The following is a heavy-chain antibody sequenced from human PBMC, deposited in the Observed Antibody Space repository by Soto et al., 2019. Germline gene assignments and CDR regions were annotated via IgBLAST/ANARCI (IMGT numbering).Heavy chain of an antibody. CDR3: ARETPITMVRGEGAHYYYYMDV. CDR1: GFTFDDYG. CDR2: INWNGGST. J-gene: IGHJ6*03. V-gene: IGHV3-20*01. Sequence: GGSLRLSCAASGFTFDDYGMSWVRQAPGKGLEWVSGINWNGGSTGYADSVKGRFTISRDNAKNSLYLQMNSLRAEDTALYHCARETPITMVRGEGAHYYYYMDVWGKGTTVTVSS. D-gene: IGHD3-10*01.